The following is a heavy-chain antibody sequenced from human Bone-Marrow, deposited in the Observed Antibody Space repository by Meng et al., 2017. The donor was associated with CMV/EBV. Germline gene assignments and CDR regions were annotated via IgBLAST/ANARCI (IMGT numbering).Heavy chain of an antibody. J-gene: IGHJ3*02. V-gene: IGHV3-21*01. CDR2: ISSSSSYI. D-gene: IGHD3-22*01. CDR1: GFTFSNYN. Sequence: GGSLRLSCAASGFTFSNYNMGWVRQAPGKGLEWVSSISSSSSYIYFADSVKGRFTISRDNAKNSLYLQMNSLRAEDTAVYYCATRRSSTYYYDSSGEAFDIWGQGTMVTVSS. CDR3: ATRRSSTYYYDSSGEAFDI.